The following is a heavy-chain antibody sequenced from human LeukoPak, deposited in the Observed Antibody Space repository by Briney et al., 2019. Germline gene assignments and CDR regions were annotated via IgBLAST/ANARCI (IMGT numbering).Heavy chain of an antibody. CDR2: IYYSGST. CDR3: ARWIGGATFYFDY. V-gene: IGHV4-59*01. CDR1: GGSISSYY. D-gene: IGHD1-26*01. J-gene: IGHJ4*02. Sequence: SETLSLTCTISGGSISSYYWSWIRQPPGKGLGWIGYIYYSGSTNYNPSLKSRVTISVDTSKNQFSLKLSSVTAADTAVYYCARWIGGATFYFDYWGQGTLVTVSS.